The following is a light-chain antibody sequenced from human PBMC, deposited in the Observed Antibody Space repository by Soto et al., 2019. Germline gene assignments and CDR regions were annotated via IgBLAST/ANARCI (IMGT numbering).Light chain of an antibody. CDR1: QGISSA. CDR3: QQYNSYPWT. J-gene: IGKJ1*01. Sequence: IQMTQSPSSLSASVGDRVTITCRASQGISSALAWYQQKPGKAPKLLIYDASSLESGVPSNFSGSGSGTEFTLSISSLQPEDFATYYCQQYNSYPWTFGQGTKVDIK. V-gene: IGKV1-13*02. CDR2: DAS.